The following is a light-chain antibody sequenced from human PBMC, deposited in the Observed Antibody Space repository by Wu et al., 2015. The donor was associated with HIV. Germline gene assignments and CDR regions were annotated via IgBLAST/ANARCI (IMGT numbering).Light chain of an antibody. V-gene: IGKV1-13*02. CDR1: QDIFTY. Sequence: AIQLTQSPSSLSASIGDRVNITCRASQDIFTYLAWYQQTPGKAPRVLIYDAPTLQSGVSSRFSGSGSGTDFTLTISGLQRDDFAVYFCQQLNSFPLTFGQGSRLEI. CDR3: QQLNSFPLT. CDR2: DAP. J-gene: IGKJ5*01.